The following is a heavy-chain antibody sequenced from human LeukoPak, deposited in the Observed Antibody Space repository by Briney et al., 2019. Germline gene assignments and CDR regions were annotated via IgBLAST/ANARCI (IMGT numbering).Heavy chain of an antibody. D-gene: IGHD2-21*01. J-gene: IGHJ4*02. Sequence: GESLKISCKGPGYSFTSYWIGWVRQMPGKGLEWMGIIYPGDSDTRYSPSFQGQVTISADKSISTAYLQWSSLKASDTAMYYCARRTYCGGDCYLPFDYWGQGTLVTVSS. CDR3: ARRTYCGGDCYLPFDY. CDR2: IYPGDSDT. CDR1: GYSFTSYW. V-gene: IGHV5-51*01.